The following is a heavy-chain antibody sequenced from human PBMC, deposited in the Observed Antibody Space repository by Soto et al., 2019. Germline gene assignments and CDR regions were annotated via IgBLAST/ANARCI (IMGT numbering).Heavy chain of an antibody. V-gene: IGHV3-30*18. CDR1: GFTFSSYG. D-gene: IGHD3-10*01. Sequence: QVQLVETGGGVVQPGRSLRLSCAASGFTFSSYGMHWVRQAPGKGLEWVAVISYDGRNKYYADAVKGRFTISRDNSKNTLYLQMNRLTAEDTAVYYCAKDHYDSGNGMDVWGQGTTVTVSS. J-gene: IGHJ6*02. CDR2: ISYDGRNK. CDR3: AKDHYDSGNGMDV.